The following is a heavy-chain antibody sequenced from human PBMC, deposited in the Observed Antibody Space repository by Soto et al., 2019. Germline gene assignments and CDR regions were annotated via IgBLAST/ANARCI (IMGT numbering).Heavy chain of an antibody. J-gene: IGHJ4*02. CDR2: VYHSGTT. CDR1: GASISGYY. CDR3: ATRPPGAIFFAVFDY. Sequence: QVQLQESGPGLVKPSETLSLTCTVSGASISGYYWSWIRQSPGKGPEWIGYVYHSGTTNDNPSLESRVTMSVDTSKNHFSLKLDAVTAADTAIYYCATRPPGAIFFAVFDYWSQGTLVTVSS. D-gene: IGHD3-10*01. V-gene: IGHV4-59*13.